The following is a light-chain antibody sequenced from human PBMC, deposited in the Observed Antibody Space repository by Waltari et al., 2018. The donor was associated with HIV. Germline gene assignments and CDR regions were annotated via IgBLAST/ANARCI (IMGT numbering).Light chain of an antibody. CDR2: EVN. J-gene: IGLJ2*01. CDR3: CSYERSRIMV. V-gene: IGLV2-23*02. Sequence: QSALTQPPSVSACPGQSITISCTGTSNDVGNYNIVPWYQQHPGKVPNLIIYEVNKRPSGASVRFSGSKSGYTASLTISGLQAEDEADYYCCSYERSRIMVVGGWTKLTVL. CDR1: SNDVGNYNI.